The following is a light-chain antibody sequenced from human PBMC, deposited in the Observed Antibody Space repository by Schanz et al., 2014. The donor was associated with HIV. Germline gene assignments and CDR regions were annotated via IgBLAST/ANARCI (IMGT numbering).Light chain of an antibody. CDR2: DVS. Sequence: QSALTQPASVSGSPGQSITISCTGTSSDIGGYNFVSWYRQHPGKAPQLMIYDVSHRPSGVSNRFSGSKSGNTASLTISGLQAEDEADYYCSSYTSSSTWVFGGGTKLTVL. CDR1: SSDIGGYNF. CDR3: SSYTSSSTWV. J-gene: IGLJ3*02. V-gene: IGLV2-14*03.